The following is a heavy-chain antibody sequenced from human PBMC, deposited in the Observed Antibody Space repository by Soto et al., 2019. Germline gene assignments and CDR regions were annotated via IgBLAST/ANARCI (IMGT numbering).Heavy chain of an antibody. V-gene: IGHV3-30*03. CDR3: ARVVPLWGSFSPPISYYMDV. CDR1: GCTFSNYG. D-gene: IGHD3-16*01. Sequence: GGSLRISCAASGCTFSNYGIHWVRQAPGKGLEWVAVISHDGNKEYYADSVKGRFTVSRDNSKKTVYLQMNSLRAEDTAVYYCARVVPLWGSFSPPISYYMDVWGTGTTVTVSS. CDR2: ISHDGNKE. J-gene: IGHJ6*03.